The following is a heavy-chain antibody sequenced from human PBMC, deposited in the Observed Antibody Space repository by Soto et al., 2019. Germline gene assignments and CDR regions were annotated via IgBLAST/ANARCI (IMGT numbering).Heavy chain of an antibody. D-gene: IGHD6-25*01. V-gene: IGHV3-30-3*01. Sequence: QVQLVESGGGVVQPGRSLRLSCAASGFTFSSYAMHWVRQAPGKRLEWVAVISYDGSNKYYADSVKGRFTISRDNSKNTLYLQMTSLRAEDTAVYYCARDPAAPPYGMDVWGQGTTVTVSS. J-gene: IGHJ6*02. CDR2: ISYDGSNK. CDR3: ARDPAAPPYGMDV. CDR1: GFTFSSYA.